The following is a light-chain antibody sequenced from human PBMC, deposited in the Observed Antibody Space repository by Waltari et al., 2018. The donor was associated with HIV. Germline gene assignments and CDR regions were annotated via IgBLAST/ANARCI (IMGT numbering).Light chain of an antibody. V-gene: IGLV2-14*01. CDR1: RSHAGGSNY. CDR2: DVS. J-gene: IGLJ1*01. Sequence: QSALPQPAPVSGSPGQSITISCTGHRSHAGGSNYVLWYQQYPGKAPKLMIFDVSNRPSGVSNRFSGSKSGNTASLTISGLHTEDEADYYCSSYTSSSTLVFGTGTKVTVL. CDR3: SSYTSSSTLV.